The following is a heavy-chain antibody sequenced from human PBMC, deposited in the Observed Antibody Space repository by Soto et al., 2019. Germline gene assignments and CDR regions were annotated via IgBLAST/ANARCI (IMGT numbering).Heavy chain of an antibody. Sequence: PWGSLRLSCAASGFTFDDYTMHWFRQAPGKCLEWVSLISWDGGSTYYADSVKGRFTISRDNSKNSLYLQMNSLRTEDTALYYCALQGVSGMDVWGQGTTVTVSS. D-gene: IGHD3-16*01. CDR3: ALQGVSGMDV. CDR1: GFTFDDYT. J-gene: IGHJ6*02. CDR2: ISWDGGST. V-gene: IGHV3-43*01.